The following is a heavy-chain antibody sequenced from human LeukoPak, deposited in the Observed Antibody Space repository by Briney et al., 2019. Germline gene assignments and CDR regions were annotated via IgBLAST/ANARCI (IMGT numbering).Heavy chain of an antibody. CDR2: VYYSGST. J-gene: IGHJ4*02. D-gene: IGHD1-26*01. V-gene: IGHV4-59*12. CDR3: SRESGPFSPFGH. CDR1: GFSINGYY. Sequence: SETLSLTCTVSGFSINGYYWSWIRQPPGKGLEWIGYVYYSGSTNYNPSLKSRVTMSLDESKNHLSLNLASVTAADTAVYYCSRESGPFSPFGHWGQGILVTVTS.